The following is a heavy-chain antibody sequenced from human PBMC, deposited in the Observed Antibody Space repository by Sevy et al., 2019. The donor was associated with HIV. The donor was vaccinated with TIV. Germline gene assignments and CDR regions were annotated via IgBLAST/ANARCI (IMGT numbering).Heavy chain of an antibody. D-gene: IGHD3-3*01. Sequence: ASVKVSCKGSGYNFTGDYIHWVRQAPGQGPEWMGRIDTNSDGTSYAEKFQGRVTMTRDTSISTAYMELTGLKSDDTAVYYCARRGGFLNLWSPYYTLREYFQHWGQCTLVTVSS. J-gene: IGHJ1*01. CDR1: GYNFTGDY. CDR3: ARRGGFLNLWSPYYTLREYFQH. CDR2: IDTNSDGT. V-gene: IGHV1-2*06.